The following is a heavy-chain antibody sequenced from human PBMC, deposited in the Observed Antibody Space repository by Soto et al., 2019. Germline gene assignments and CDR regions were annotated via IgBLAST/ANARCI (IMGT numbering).Heavy chain of an antibody. D-gene: IGHD6-19*01. J-gene: IGHJ4*02. CDR3: ARHTYSSGWLPFDY. Sequence: QLQLQESGPGLVKPSETLSLTCTVSGGSISSSSYYWGWIRQPPGKGLEWIGSIYYSGSTYYNPSLKSRVTISVDTSKNQFSLKLSSVTAADTAVYYCARHTYSSGWLPFDYWGQGTLVTVSS. CDR2: IYYSGST. V-gene: IGHV4-39*01. CDR1: GGSISSSSYY.